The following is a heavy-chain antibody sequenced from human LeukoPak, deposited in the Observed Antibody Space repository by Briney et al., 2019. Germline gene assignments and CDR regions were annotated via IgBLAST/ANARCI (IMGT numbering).Heavy chain of an antibody. CDR2: ISAYNGNT. CDR1: GYTFTSYG. CDR3: ARGLGWELRYFDWHYSGDFDY. V-gene: IGHV1-18*01. D-gene: IGHD3-9*01. Sequence: ASVKVSCKASGYTFTSYGISWVRQAPGQGLEWMGWISAYNGNTNYAQKLQGRVTMTTDTSTSTAYMELRSLRSDDTAVYYCARGLGWELRYFDWHYSGDFDYWGQGTLVTVSS. J-gene: IGHJ4*02.